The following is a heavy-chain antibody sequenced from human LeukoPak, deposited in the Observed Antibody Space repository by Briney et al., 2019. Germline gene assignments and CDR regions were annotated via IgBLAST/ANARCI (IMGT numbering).Heavy chain of an antibody. V-gene: IGHV3-48*03. CDR3: ARLKVVVTYVDY. Sequence: PGGSLRLSCAASGFTFSSYEMNWVRQAPGKGLEWVSYISSSGSTIYYADSVKGRFTISRDNAKNSLYLQMNSLRAEDTAVYYCARLKVVVTYVDYWGQGTLVTVSS. J-gene: IGHJ4*02. D-gene: IGHD4-23*01. CDR1: GFTFSSYE. CDR2: ISSSGSTI.